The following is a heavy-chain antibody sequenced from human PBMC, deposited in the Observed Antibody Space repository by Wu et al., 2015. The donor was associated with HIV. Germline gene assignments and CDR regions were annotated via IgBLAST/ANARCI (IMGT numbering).Heavy chain of an antibody. D-gene: IGHD3-10*01. V-gene: IGHV1-24*01. CDR3: AREANSPRGDTYSLDY. CDR1: GYTLTELS. CDR2: FNPEAGKT. Sequence: QVQLVQSGAEVMKPGASVKVSCKVSGYTLTELSMHWVRQAPGKGLEWMGGFNPEAGKTIYAQKFQGRVTMTEDTSTDTVYMELRSLKSDDTAMYYCAREANSPRGDTYSLDYWGQGTLVTVSS. J-gene: IGHJ4*02.